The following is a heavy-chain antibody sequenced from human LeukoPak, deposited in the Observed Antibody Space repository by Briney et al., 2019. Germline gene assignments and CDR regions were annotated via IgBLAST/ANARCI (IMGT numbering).Heavy chain of an antibody. D-gene: IGHD6-19*01. V-gene: IGHV1-58*01. CDR1: GFTFTSSA. J-gene: IGHJ4*02. Sequence: GASVKVSCKASGFTFTSSAVQWVRQARGQRLEWIGWIVVGSGNTNYAQKFQERVTITRDISTSTAYMELSSLRSEDTAVYYCAARSSYSSGWNFDYWGQGTLVTVSS. CDR3: AARSSYSSGWNFDY. CDR2: IVVGSGNT.